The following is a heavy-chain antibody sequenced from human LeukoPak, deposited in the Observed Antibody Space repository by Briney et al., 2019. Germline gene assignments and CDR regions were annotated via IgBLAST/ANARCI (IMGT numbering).Heavy chain of an antibody. CDR3: ASSCSSTSCYVTVYYYYYMDV. CDR2: IIPIFGTA. Sequence: SVKVSCKASGGTFSSYAISWVRQAPGQGLEWMGGIIPIFGTANYAQKFQGRVTITTDESTSTAYMELSSLRSEDTAVYYCASSCSSTSCYVTVYYYYYMDVWGKGTTVTGSS. V-gene: IGHV1-69*05. CDR1: GGTFSSYA. D-gene: IGHD2-2*01. J-gene: IGHJ6*03.